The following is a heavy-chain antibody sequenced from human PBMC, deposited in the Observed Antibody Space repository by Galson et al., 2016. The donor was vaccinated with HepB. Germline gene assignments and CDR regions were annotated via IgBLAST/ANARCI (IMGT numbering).Heavy chain of an antibody. CDR2: IHFSGTT. CDR3: ARYSRVTMKY. J-gene: IGHJ4*02. V-gene: IGHV4-59*01. CDR1: GGSISSDY. Sequence: ETLSLTCTVSGGSISSDYCSWIRQSPGKGLEWVEFIHFSGTTNYNPALKSRVTISLDTSKNQFSLRLNSVTAADTAVYFCARYSRVTMKYWGQGTLVTVSS. D-gene: IGHD4-17*01.